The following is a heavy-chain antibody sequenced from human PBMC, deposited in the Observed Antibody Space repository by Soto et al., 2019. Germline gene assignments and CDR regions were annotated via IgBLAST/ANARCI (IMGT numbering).Heavy chain of an antibody. Sequence: ASVKVSCKASGYTFTSYAMHWVRQAPGQRLEWMGWINAGNGNTKYSQKFQGRVTITRDTSASTAYMELSSLRSEDTAVYYCARARPVVGAFDYWGQGTLVTVSS. V-gene: IGHV1-3*01. D-gene: IGHD6-19*01. CDR1: GYTFTSYA. J-gene: IGHJ4*02. CDR2: INAGNGNT. CDR3: ARARPVVGAFDY.